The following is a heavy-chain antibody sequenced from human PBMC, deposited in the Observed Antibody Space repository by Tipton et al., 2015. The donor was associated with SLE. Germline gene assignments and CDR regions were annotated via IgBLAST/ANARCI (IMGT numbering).Heavy chain of an antibody. J-gene: IGHJ4*02. D-gene: IGHD2-21*02. CDR1: GGSISSYY. Sequence: TLSLTCTVSGGSISSYYWSWIRQPPGKGLEWIGYIYYSGSTNYNPSLKSRVTISVDTSKNQFSLKLSSVTPEDTAVYYCARLWWWLYYFDYWGQGTLVTVSS. CDR2: IYYSGST. V-gene: IGHV4-59*12. CDR3: ARLWWWLYYFDY.